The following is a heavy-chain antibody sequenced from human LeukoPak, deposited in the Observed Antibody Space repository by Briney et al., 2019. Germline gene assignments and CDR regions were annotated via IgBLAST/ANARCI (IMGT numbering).Heavy chain of an antibody. CDR1: GFTFSKYA. CDR3: MRDYMGWFDP. J-gene: IGHJ5*02. CDR2: ISLDGSTE. D-gene: IGHD3-10*01. Sequence: PGGSLRLSCADSGFTFSKYAMTWVRQAPGKGLEWVSIISLDGSTEFYADSVKGRFTISRDTASNTMHLEMNNLRIEDTAVYYCMRDYMGWFDPWGQGSLVTVSS. V-gene: IGHV3-30-3*01.